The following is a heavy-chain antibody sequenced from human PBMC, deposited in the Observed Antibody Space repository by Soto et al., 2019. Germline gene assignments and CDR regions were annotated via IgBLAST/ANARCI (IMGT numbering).Heavy chain of an antibody. D-gene: IGHD7-27*01. CDR1: GGSVRAGSYH. J-gene: IGHJ4*02. Sequence: SETLSLTCSVSGGSVRAGSYHWSWIRQPPGKGLEWIGFIPNNGSPDYNPSLKSRVVVSIDRSKNQFSLKVNSVTAADTAVYFCARIGWGGDSWGQGTLVTVSS. CDR2: IPNNGSP. CDR3: ARIGWGGDS. V-gene: IGHV4-61*01.